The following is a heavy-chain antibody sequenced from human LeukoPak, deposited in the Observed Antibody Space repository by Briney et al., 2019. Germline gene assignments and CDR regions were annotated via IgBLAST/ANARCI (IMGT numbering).Heavy chain of an antibody. Sequence: ESGGSLRLSCAASGFTFSSSGMHWVRQAPGKGLEWLANINQDGSEKYYVDSVKGRFTISRDNAKNSLYLQVNSLRVEDTAVYYCARGYTYSWDHYFDYWGQGTLVTVSS. D-gene: IGHD2-2*02. CDR1: GFTFSSSG. CDR2: INQDGSEK. CDR3: ARGYTYSWDHYFDY. J-gene: IGHJ4*02. V-gene: IGHV3-7*01.